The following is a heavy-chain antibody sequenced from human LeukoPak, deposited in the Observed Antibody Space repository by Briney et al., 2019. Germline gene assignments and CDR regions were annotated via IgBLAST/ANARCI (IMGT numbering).Heavy chain of an antibody. V-gene: IGHV4-4*02. CDR2: ISLSGLT. D-gene: IGHD1-26*01. CDR3: SRESGAFSPFGY. Sequence: TSETLSLTCGVSGGSISSTNWWCWVRQPPGQGLEWIGEISLSGLTNYNPSLKSRVTMSLDKSKNHLSLPLTSVPAADTAVSYCSRESGAFSPFGYWGQGTLVTVSS. J-gene: IGHJ4*02. CDR1: GGSISSTNW.